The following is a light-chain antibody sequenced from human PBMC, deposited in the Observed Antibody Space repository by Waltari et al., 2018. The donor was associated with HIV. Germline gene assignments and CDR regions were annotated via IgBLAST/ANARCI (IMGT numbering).Light chain of an antibody. CDR3: ESYTSTSVWV. J-gene: IGLJ3*02. Sequence: QSALTQPASVSGSPGQSITISCTGSSNDVGGYNYVSWYQQHPGKAPRLMIYDVSTRPSGVFDRFSGSKSGDPASLTISGLQPEDEADYYCESYTSTSVWVFGGGTRLTVL. CDR2: DVS. V-gene: IGLV2-14*03. CDR1: SNDVGGYNY.